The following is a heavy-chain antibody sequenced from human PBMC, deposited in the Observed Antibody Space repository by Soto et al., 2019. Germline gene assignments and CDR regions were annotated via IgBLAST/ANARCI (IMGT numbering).Heavy chain of an antibody. CDR3: AHSRNLITEDAQVGDFDY. Sequence: QITLKESGPTLVKPTETLTLTCSFSGFSLTTGGEGVGWVRQPPGEALEWLALIYWDDDERYSPSLKTRLTTTQDPSKHHVVLIMTNMDPVDTATYFCAHSRNLITEDAQVGDFDYWGQGTLVTVSS. CDR2: IYWDDDE. CDR1: GFSLTTGGEG. J-gene: IGHJ4*02. V-gene: IGHV2-5*02. D-gene: IGHD3-10*01.